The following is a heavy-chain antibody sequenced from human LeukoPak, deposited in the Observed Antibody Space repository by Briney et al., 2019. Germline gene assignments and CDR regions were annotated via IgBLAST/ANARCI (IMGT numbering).Heavy chain of an antibody. V-gene: IGHV3-48*03. D-gene: IGHD2-15*01. CDR1: GFTFSSYE. CDR2: ISSSGSTI. J-gene: IGHJ4*02. CDR3: ATLLGYCSGGSCYGFDY. Sequence: GGSLRLSCAASGFTFSSYEMNWVRQAPGKGLEWVSYISSSGSTIYYADSVKGRFTISRDNAKNSLYLQMNSLRAEDTAVYYCATLLGYCSGGSCYGFDYWGQGTLVTVSS.